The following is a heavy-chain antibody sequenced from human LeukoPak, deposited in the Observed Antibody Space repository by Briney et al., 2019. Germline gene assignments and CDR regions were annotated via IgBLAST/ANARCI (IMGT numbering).Heavy chain of an antibody. Sequence: SQTLSLTCAVSGGSISSGGYSWSWIRQPPGKGLEWIGYIYHSGSTYYNPSLKSRVTISVDRSKNQFSLKLSSVTAADTAVYYCARERCSSSWYVGGFDYWGQGTLVTVSS. D-gene: IGHD6-13*01. CDR2: IYHSGST. J-gene: IGHJ4*02. V-gene: IGHV4-30-2*01. CDR3: ARERCSSSWYVGGFDY. CDR1: GGSISSGGYS.